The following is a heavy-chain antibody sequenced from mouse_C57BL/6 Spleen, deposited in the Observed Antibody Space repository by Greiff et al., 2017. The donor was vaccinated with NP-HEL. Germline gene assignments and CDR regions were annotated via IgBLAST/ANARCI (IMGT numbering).Heavy chain of an antibody. CDR1: VYTFTSYW. V-gene: IGHV1-72*01. CDR2: IDPNSGGT. J-gene: IGHJ2*01. Sequence: QVQLQQPGAELVKPGASVKLSCKASVYTFTSYWMHWVKQRPGRGLEWIGRIDPNSGGTKYNEKFKSKAILTVDKPSSTAYMQLSSLTSEDSAVYYCARKNSYYFDYWGQGTTLTVSS. CDR3: ARKNSYYFDY.